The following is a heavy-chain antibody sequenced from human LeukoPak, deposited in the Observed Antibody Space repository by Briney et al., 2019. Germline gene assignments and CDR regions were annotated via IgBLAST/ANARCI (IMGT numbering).Heavy chain of an antibody. V-gene: IGHV4-34*01. J-gene: IGHJ4*02. Sequence: PSETLSLTCAVYGGSFSGYYWSWIRQPPGKGLEWIGEINHSGSTNYNPSLKSRVTISVDTSKNQFSLKLSSVTAADTAVYYCARGVEFYDYVWGSYRYTGRGYYFDYWGQGTLVTVSS. D-gene: IGHD3-16*02. CDR3: ARGVEFYDYVWGSYRYTGRGYYFDY. CDR2: INHSGST. CDR1: GGSFSGYY.